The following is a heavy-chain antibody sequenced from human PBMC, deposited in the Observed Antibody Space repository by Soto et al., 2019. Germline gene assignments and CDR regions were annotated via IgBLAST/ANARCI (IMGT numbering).Heavy chain of an antibody. J-gene: IGHJ6*02. CDR2: IDWEDTK. Sequence: GSGPTLVNPTQTLTLTCTVSGFSLSGSGMRVTWIRQPPGKALEWLARIDWEDTKLYSTSLKTSLTISRDTSKNQVVLTMTNVDPADTGTYYCARAFYGMDVWGQGTTVTVSS. CDR1: GFSLSGSGMR. V-gene: IGHV2-70*04. CDR3: ARAFYGMDV.